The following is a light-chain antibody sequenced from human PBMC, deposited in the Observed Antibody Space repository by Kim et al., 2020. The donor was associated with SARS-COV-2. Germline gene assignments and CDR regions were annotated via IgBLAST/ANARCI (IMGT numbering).Light chain of an antibody. CDR3: ATWDDSLSAWV. CDR2: RND. J-gene: IGLJ3*02. CDR1: SSNIGSTY. V-gene: IGLV1-47*01. Sequence: QSVLTQPPSASGTPGERVTISCIGGSSNIGSTYVYWFQQLRGTAPKLLIYRNDQRPSGVPDRFSGSKSGTSASLAISGLQSEDEADYYCATWDDSLSAWVFGGGTKVTVL.